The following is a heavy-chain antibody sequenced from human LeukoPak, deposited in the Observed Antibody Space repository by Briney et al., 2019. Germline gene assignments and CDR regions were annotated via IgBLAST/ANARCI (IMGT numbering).Heavy chain of an antibody. CDR3: ARGNSSGWYYLDY. J-gene: IGHJ4*02. V-gene: IGHV4-59*11. CDR2: IYYSGST. Sequence: PSETLSLTCTVSGGSISSHYWSWIRQPPGKGLEWIGYIYYSGSTNYNPSLKSRVTISVDTSKNQFSLKLSSVTAADTAVYYCARGNSSGWYYLDYWGQGTLVTVSS. D-gene: IGHD6-19*01. CDR1: GGSISSHY.